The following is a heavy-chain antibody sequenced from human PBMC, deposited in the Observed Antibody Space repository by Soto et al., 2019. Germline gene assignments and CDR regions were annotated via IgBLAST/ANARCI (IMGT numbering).Heavy chain of an antibody. CDR2: IIPIFGTA. V-gene: IGHV1-69*13. D-gene: IGHD2-15*01. J-gene: IGHJ4*02. CDR3: AREMGCSGGSCYVYYFDY. Sequence: SVKVSCKXSGGTFSSYAISWVRQAPGQGLEWMGGIIPIFGTANYAQKFQGRVTITADESTSTAYMELSSLRSEDTAVYYCAREMGCSGGSCYVYYFDYWGQGTLVTVSS. CDR1: GGTFSSYA.